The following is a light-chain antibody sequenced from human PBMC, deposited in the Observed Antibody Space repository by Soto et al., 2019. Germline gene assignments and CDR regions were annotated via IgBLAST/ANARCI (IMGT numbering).Light chain of an antibody. Sequence: EIVLTQSPGTLSLSPGERATLSCRASQSVSSSYLAWYQQKPGQAPRLLIYGASSRPTGIPDRFSGSGSGTDFAITISRLEHADFAVYYCQQSGSSPRTFGQGNQVEIK. CDR3: QQSGSSPRT. J-gene: IGKJ1*01. V-gene: IGKV3-20*01. CDR1: QSVSSSY. CDR2: GAS.